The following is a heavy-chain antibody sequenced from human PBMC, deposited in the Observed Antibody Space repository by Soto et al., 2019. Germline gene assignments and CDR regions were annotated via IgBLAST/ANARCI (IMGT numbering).Heavy chain of an antibody. V-gene: IGHV3-33*01. Sequence: QVKLVESGGGVGQPGRSLRLSCAASGFTFSSYGMHWVRQAPGKGLEWVAVIWYDGSNKYYADSVKGRFTISRDNSKNTLYLQMNSLRAEDTAVYYCARDADCTNGVRSITDLAEYFQHWGQGTLVTVSS. CDR1: GFTFSSYG. CDR3: ARDADCTNGVRSITDLAEYFQH. CDR2: IWYDGSNK. D-gene: IGHD2-8*01. J-gene: IGHJ1*01.